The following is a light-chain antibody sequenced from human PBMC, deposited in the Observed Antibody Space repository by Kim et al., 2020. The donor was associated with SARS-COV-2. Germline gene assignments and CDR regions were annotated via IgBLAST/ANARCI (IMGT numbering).Light chain of an antibody. Sequence: DIVMTQSPDSLAVSLGERATINCKSSQSVLYSSNNKNFLAWYQQKPGQPPKLLIYWASTRESGVPDRFSGSGSGTDFTLTITSLQAEDVAVYYCQQYHSLPLTFGGGTKVDIK. CDR3: QQYHSLPLT. CDR2: WAS. J-gene: IGKJ4*01. V-gene: IGKV4-1*01. CDR1: QSVLYSSNNKNF.